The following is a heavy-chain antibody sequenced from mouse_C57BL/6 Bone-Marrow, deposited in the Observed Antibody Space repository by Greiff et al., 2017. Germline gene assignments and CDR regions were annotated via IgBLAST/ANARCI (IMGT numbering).Heavy chain of an antibody. Sequence: EVQLQQSGPVLVKPGASVKMSCKASGYTFTDYYMNWVKQSHGKSLEWIGVINPYNGGTSSNQKFKGKATLTVAKSSSTAYMELNSLTSEDSAVYYCAIDAYYRDAMDYWGQGTSVTVSS. CDR3: AIDAYYRDAMDY. CDR2: INPYNGGT. D-gene: IGHD2-14*01. CDR1: GYTFTDYY. J-gene: IGHJ4*01. V-gene: IGHV1-19*01.